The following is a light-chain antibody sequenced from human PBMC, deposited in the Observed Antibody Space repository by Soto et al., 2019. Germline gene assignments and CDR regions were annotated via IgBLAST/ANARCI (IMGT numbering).Light chain of an antibody. CDR3: RSYTSSSSLWV. V-gene: IGLV2-14*01. CDR2: DVS. Sequence: SALTQPASVSGSPGQSITISCTGTSSDVGGYNYVSWDQQHPGKAPKLMIYDVSNRPSGVSNRFSGSKSGNTASLTISGLQAEDESDYYCRSYTSSSSLWVFGTGTKLTVL. J-gene: IGLJ1*01. CDR1: SSDVGGYNY.